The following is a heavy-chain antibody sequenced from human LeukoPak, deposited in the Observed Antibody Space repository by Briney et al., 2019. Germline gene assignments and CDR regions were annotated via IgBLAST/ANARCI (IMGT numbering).Heavy chain of an antibody. V-gene: IGHV1-69*05. Sequence: GASVKVSCKASGRTFSSYAISWVRQAPGQGLEWMGGIIPIFGTANYAQKFQGRVTITTDESTSTAYMELSSLRSEDTAVYYCARDGARSNYGDYVGDYWGQGTLVTVSS. CDR3: ARDGARSNYGDYVGDY. D-gene: IGHD4-17*01. CDR1: GRTFSSYA. CDR2: IIPIFGTA. J-gene: IGHJ4*02.